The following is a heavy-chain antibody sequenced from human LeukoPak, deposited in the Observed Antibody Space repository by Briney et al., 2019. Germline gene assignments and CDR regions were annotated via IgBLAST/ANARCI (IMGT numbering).Heavy chain of an antibody. D-gene: IGHD3-9*01. J-gene: IGHJ4*02. CDR1: GGTFSSYA. Sequence: ASVKVSCKASGGTFSSYAISWVRQAPGQGLEWIAAIIPIFGTANYAQKFQGRVTITADNSTSTAYMELSSLRSEDTAVYYCARDSSDYDILTGYPRFDYWGQGTLVTVSS. CDR3: ARDSSDYDILTGYPRFDY. V-gene: IGHV1-69*06. CDR2: IIPIFGTA.